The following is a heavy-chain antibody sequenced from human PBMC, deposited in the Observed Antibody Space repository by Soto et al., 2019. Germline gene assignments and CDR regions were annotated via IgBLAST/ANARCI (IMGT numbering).Heavy chain of an antibody. V-gene: IGHV3-53*01. CDR2: IYSGGST. CDR1: GFTVSSNY. Sequence: QPGGSLRLSCAASGFTVSSNYMSWVRQAPGKGLEWVSVIYSGGSTYYADSVKGRFTISRDNSKNTLYLQMNSLRAEDTAVYYCARAQGEELGKDYYGMDVWGQGTTVTVSS. D-gene: IGHD3-16*01. CDR3: ARAQGEELGKDYYGMDV. J-gene: IGHJ6*02.